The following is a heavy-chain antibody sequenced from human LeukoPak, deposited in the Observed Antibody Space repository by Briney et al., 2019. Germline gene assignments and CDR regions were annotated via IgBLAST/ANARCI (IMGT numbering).Heavy chain of an antibody. D-gene: IGHD2-8*01. V-gene: IGHV1-18*01. CDR3: ARESSNGWFDP. Sequence: GASVKLSCKTSGYTFSRFGISWVRQAPGQGLEWMGWICGYDGNTNYPQRLQGRVTIATDTSTSTAYMELRNLRSDDTAVYYCARESSNGWFDPWGQGTLVTVPS. CDR1: GYTFSRFG. CDR2: ICGYDGNT. J-gene: IGHJ5*02.